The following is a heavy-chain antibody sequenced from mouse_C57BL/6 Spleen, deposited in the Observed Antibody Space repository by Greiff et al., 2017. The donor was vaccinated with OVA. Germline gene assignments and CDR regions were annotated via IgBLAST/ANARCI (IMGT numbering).Heavy chain of an antibody. CDR2: ISDGGSYT. CDR1: GFTFSSYA. V-gene: IGHV5-4*03. J-gene: IGHJ4*01. CDR3: ARGEPYYAMDY. Sequence: DVKLVESGGGLVKPGGSLKLSCAASGFTFSSYAMSWVRQTPEKRLEWVATISDGGSYTYYPDNVKGRFTISRDNAKNNLYLQMSHLKSEDTAMYYCARGEPYYAMDYWGQGTSVTVSS.